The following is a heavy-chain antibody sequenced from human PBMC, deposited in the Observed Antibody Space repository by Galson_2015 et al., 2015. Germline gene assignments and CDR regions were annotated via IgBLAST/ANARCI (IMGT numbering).Heavy chain of an antibody. CDR1: GFTFSSYA. Sequence: SLRLSCAASGFTFSSYAMSWVRQAPGKGLEWVSAISGSGGSTYYADSVKGRFTISRDNSKNTLYLQMNSLRAEDTAVYYCASHRIAVAGPTAYWGQGTLVTVSS. D-gene: IGHD6-19*01. CDR3: ASHRIAVAGPTAY. J-gene: IGHJ4*02. V-gene: IGHV3-23*01. CDR2: ISGSGGST.